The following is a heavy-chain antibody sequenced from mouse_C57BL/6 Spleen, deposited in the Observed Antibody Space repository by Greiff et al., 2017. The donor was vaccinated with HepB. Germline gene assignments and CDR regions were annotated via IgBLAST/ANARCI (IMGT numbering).Heavy chain of an antibody. CDR2: IYPGDGDT. J-gene: IGHJ2*01. D-gene: IGHD2-4*01. V-gene: IGHV1-82*01. Sequence: VQLQQSGPELVKPGASVKISCKASGYAFSSSWMNWVKQRPGKGLEWIGRIYPGDGDTNYNGKFKGKAILTADKSSSTAYMQLSSLTSEDSAVYFCARWGITYYFDYWGQGTTLTVSS. CDR3: ARWGITYYFDY. CDR1: GYAFSSSW.